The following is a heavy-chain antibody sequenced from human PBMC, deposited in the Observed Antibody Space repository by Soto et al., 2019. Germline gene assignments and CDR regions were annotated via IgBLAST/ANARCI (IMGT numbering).Heavy chain of an antibody. CDR1: GGSISSYY. D-gene: IGHD6-6*01. Sequence: PSETLSLTCTVSGGSISSYYWSWIRQPPGKGLEWIGYIYYSGSTNYNPSLKSRVTISVDTSKNQFSRKLSSVTAADTAVYYCARRGSIAARPDSVYYYMDVWGKGTTVTVSS. V-gene: IGHV4-59*08. CDR3: ARRGSIAARPDSVYYYMDV. CDR2: IYYSGST. J-gene: IGHJ6*03.